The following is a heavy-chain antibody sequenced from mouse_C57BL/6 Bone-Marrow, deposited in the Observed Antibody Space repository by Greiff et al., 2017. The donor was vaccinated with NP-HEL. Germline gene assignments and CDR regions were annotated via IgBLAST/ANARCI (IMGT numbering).Heavy chain of an antibody. V-gene: IGHV5-4*03. Sequence: EVKLVESGGGLVKPGGSLKLSCAASGFTFSSYAMSWVRQTPEKRLEWVATISDGGSYTYYPDNVKGRFTISRDNAKNNLYLQMSHLKSEDTAMYYCARAYYYDLGGQGTLVTVSA. CDR1: GFTFSSYA. CDR2: ISDGGSYT. J-gene: IGHJ3*01. D-gene: IGHD1-1*01. CDR3: ARAYYYDL.